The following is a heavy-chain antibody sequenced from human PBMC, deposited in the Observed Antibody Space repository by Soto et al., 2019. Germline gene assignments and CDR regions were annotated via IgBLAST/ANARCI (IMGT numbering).Heavy chain of an antibody. D-gene: IGHD1-1*01. CDR3: ARIDNVYGMDV. CDR1: GGSISSYY. V-gene: IGHV4-59*01. CDR2: IYYSGST. Sequence: PSETLSLTCTVSGGSISSYYWSWIRQPPGKGLEWIGYIYYSGSTNYNPSLKSRVTISVDTSKNQFSLKLSSVTAADTAVYYCARIDNVYGMDVCGQGNTVTVS. J-gene: IGHJ6*02.